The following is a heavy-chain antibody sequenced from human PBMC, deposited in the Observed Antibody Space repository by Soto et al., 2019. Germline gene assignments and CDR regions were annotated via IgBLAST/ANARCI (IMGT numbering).Heavy chain of an antibody. J-gene: IGHJ4*02. D-gene: IGHD7-27*01. CDR1: GGSISSYY. CDR2: IYYSGST. V-gene: IGHV4-59*01. Sequence: SQTLSLTCTVSGGSISSYYWSWIRQPPGKGLEWIGYIYYSGSTNYNPSLKSRVTISVDTSKNQFSLKLSSVTAADTAVYYCARLKELGIYVDYWGQGTLVTVFS. CDR3: ARLKELGIYVDY.